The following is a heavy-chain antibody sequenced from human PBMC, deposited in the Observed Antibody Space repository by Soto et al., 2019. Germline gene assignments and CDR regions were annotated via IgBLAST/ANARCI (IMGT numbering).Heavy chain of an antibody. CDR1: GFTFSTYG. CDR2: IWYDGSNK. CDR3: GREGALGDTGVVDS. Sequence: QVQLVESGGGVVQPGKSLRLSCAASGFTFSTYGMHWVRQAPGKGLEWVAVIWYDGSNKYHGDSLKGRVTISRDNSKNTLYLQINNLRAEDAAVYYCGREGALGDTGVVDSWGQGTLVTVSS. V-gene: IGHV3-33*01. D-gene: IGHD3-16*01. J-gene: IGHJ4*02.